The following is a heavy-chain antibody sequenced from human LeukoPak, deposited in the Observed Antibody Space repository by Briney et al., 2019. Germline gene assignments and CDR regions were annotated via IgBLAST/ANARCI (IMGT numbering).Heavy chain of an antibody. CDR3: AIRPSGSYYRSDY. D-gene: IGHD1-26*01. V-gene: IGHV4-34*01. CDR1: GGSFSGYY. CDR2: INHSGST. Sequence: PSETLSLTCAVYGGSFSGYYWSWIRQPPGKGLEWIGEINHSGSTNYNPSLKSRVTISVDTSKNQFSLKLSSVTAADTAVYYCAIRPSGSYYRSDYWGQGTLVTVSS. J-gene: IGHJ4*02.